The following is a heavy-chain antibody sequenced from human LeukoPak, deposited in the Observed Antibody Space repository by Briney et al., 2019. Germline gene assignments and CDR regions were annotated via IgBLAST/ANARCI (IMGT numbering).Heavy chain of an antibody. D-gene: IGHD6-19*01. J-gene: IGHJ4*02. CDR1: GGTFSSYA. V-gene: IGHV1-69*05. Sequence: ASVKVSCKASGGTFSSYAISWVRQAPGQGLEWMRGISPIFGTANYAQKFQGRVTITTDESTSTAYMELSSLRSEDTAVYYCARDPNLTWYSSGWTGCYWGQGTLVTVSS. CDR2: ISPIFGTA. CDR3: ARDPNLTWYSSGWTGCY.